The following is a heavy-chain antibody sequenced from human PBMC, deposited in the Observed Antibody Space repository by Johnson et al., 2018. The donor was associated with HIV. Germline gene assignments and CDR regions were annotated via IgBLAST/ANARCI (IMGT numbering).Heavy chain of an antibody. Sequence: VQLVESGGGVVQPGKSLRLSCVASAFAFSSYAMHWVRQTPGKGLEWVSAISGSGGSTYYADSVKGRFTISRENAKDSLYLQMNSLRAGDTAVYYCARIAARGAFDIWGQGTMVTVSS. V-gene: IGHV3/OR16-10*03. CDR3: ARIAARGAFDI. J-gene: IGHJ3*02. CDR2: ISGSGGST. CDR1: AFAFSSYA. D-gene: IGHD6-13*01.